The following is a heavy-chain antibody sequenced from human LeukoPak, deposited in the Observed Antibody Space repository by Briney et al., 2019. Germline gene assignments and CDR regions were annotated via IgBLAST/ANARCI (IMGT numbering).Heavy chain of an antibody. V-gene: IGHV1-46*01. CDR3: AREDRGGIFDY. CDR1: GYTFTSYY. CDR2: INPSGGST. Sequence: ASVKVSCQASGYTFTSYYMHWVRQAPGQGLEWMGIINPSGGSTRYAQKFQGRVTMTRDTSTSTVYMELSSLRSEDTAVYYCAREDRGGIFDYWGQGTLVTVSS. J-gene: IGHJ4*02. D-gene: IGHD2-15*01.